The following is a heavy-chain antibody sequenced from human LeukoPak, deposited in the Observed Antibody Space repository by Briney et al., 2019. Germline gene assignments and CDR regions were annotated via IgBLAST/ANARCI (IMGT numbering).Heavy chain of an antibody. D-gene: IGHD6-13*01. J-gene: IGHJ6*03. V-gene: IGHV1-2*02. CDR2: INPNSGGT. Sequence: ASVKVSCKASGYTFTGYYMHWVRQAPGQGLEWMGWINPNSGGTNYAQKFQGRVTMTRDTSISTAYMELSRLRSDDTAVYYCARAMYLKYSSSWYPDYYYYYMDVWGKGTTVTISS. CDR1: GYTFTGYY. CDR3: ARAMYLKYSSSWYPDYYYYYMDV.